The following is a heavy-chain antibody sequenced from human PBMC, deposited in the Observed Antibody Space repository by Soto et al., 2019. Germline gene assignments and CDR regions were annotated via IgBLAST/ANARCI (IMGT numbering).Heavy chain of an antibody. D-gene: IGHD1-26*01. CDR2: IYYSGST. Sequence: KSSETLSLTCTVSGGSISSYYWSWIRQPPGKGLEWIGYIYYSGSTNYNPSLKSRVTISVDTSKNQFSLKLSSVTAADTAVYYCARVPVGAASGAFQHWGQGTLVTVSS. J-gene: IGHJ1*01. V-gene: IGHV4-59*01. CDR3: ARVPVGAASGAFQH. CDR1: GGSISSYY.